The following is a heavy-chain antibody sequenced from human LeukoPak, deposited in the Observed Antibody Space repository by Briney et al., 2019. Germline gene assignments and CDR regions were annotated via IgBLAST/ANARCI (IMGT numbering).Heavy chain of an antibody. CDR3: AREIVVVPSAMGFDP. D-gene: IGHD2-2*01. CDR1: GYTFTGYY. Sequence: ASVKVSCKASGYTFTGYYMHWVRQAPGQGLEWMGVINPSGGSTSFAQKFQARLTITRDTSTSTVYMELSGLSSEDTAVYYCAREIVVVPSAMGFDPWGQGTLVTVSS. CDR2: INPSGGST. J-gene: IGHJ5*02. V-gene: IGHV1-46*01.